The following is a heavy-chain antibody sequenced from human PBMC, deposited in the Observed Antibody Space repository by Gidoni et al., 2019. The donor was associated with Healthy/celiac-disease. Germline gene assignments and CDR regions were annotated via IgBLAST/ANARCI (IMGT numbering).Heavy chain of an antibody. Sequence: VQLVESGGGLVQPGGSLRLSCAASGFTFSSYWMRWVRQAPGKGLEWVANIKQDGSEKYYVDSVKGRFTISRDNAKNSLYLQMNRLRAEDTAVYYCARGSYYYDSSGYSTIRYYYYGMDVWGQGTTVTVSS. CDR3: ARGSYYYDSSGYSTIRYYYYGMDV. J-gene: IGHJ6*02. CDR1: GFTFSSYW. CDR2: IKQDGSEK. D-gene: IGHD3-22*01. V-gene: IGHV3-7*01.